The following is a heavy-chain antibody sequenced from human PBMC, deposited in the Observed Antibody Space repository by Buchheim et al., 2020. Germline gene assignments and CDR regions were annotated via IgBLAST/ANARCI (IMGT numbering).Heavy chain of an antibody. J-gene: IGHJ5*02. V-gene: IGHV4-30-4*01. Sequence: QVQLQESGPGLVKPSQTLSLTCTVSGGSISSGDYYWSWIRQPPGKGLEWIGYIYYSGSTYYNPSLKSRVTISVDTSKNQFPLKLISVTAADPAVYYCPRHQLRAVVVPAAIPGGWFDPCGQGTL. CDR1: GGSISSGDYY. CDR3: PRHQLRAVVVPAAIPGGWFDP. CDR2: IYYSGST. D-gene: IGHD2-2*02.